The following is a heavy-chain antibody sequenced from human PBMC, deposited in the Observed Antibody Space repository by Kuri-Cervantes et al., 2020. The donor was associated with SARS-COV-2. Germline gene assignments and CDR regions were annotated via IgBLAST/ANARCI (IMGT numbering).Heavy chain of an antibody. J-gene: IGHJ6*03. V-gene: IGHV3-23*01. CDR1: GLTFSNYA. CDR2: ISGSGGST. CDR3: ARNTPEAYYYYMDV. Sequence: GESLKISCAASGLTFSNYAMSWVRQAPGKGLEWVSAISGSGGSTYYADSVKGRFTISRDNSKNTLYLQMNSLRAEDTAVYYCARNTPEAYYYYMDVWGKGTTVTVSS.